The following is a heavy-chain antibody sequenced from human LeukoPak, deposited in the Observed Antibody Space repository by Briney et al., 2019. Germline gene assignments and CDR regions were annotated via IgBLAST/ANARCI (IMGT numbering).Heavy chain of an antibody. Sequence: ASVKVSCKASGYTFTSYDINWVRQATGQGLEWMGWMNPNSGNTDYAQKFQGRVTMTRNISISTAYMELSSLRSEDTAVYYCARESIVATIRYFDYWGQGTLVTVSS. D-gene: IGHD5-12*01. J-gene: IGHJ4*02. CDR2: MNPNSGNT. CDR1: GYTFTSYD. CDR3: ARESIVATIRYFDY. V-gene: IGHV1-8*01.